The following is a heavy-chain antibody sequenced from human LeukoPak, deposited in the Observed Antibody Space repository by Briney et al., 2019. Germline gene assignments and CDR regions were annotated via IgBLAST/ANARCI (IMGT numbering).Heavy chain of an antibody. CDR3: ARELEDYYYMDV. Sequence: GGSLGLSCAASGFTFDDYGMSWVRQAPGKGLEWVSGINWNGGGTGYADSVKGRFTISRDNAKNSLYLQMNSLRAEDTALYYCARELEDYYYMDVWGKGTTVTVSS. D-gene: IGHD5-24*01. V-gene: IGHV3-20*04. J-gene: IGHJ6*03. CDR2: INWNGGGT. CDR1: GFTFDDYG.